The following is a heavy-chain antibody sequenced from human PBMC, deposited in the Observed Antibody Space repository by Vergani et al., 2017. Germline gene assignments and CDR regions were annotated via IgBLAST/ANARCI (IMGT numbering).Heavy chain of an antibody. V-gene: IGHV3-15*01. CDR3: TTPTGNYYYGMDV. Sequence: EVQLVESGGGLVKPGGSLRLSCAASGFTFSNAWMSWVRQAPGKGLEWVGRIKSKTDGRTTDYAAPVKGRFTISRDDSKNTLYLQMNSLKTEDTAVYYCTTPTGNYYYGMDVWGQGTTVTVSS. J-gene: IGHJ6*02. D-gene: IGHD3-10*01. CDR2: IKSKTDGRTT. CDR1: GFTFSNAW.